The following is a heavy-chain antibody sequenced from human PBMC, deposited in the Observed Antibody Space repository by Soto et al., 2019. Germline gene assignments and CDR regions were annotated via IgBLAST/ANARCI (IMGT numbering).Heavy chain of an antibody. D-gene: IGHD5-12*01. CDR2: ISSSSSYI. J-gene: IGHJ6*02. Sequence: VGSLRLSCAASGFTFSSYSMNWVRQAPGKGLEWVSSISSSSSYIYYADSVKGRFTISRDNAKNSLYLQMNSLRAEDTAVYYCASAIGSGYDPIPYYYYGMDVWGQGTTVTVSS. V-gene: IGHV3-21*01. CDR3: ASAIGSGYDPIPYYYYGMDV. CDR1: GFTFSSYS.